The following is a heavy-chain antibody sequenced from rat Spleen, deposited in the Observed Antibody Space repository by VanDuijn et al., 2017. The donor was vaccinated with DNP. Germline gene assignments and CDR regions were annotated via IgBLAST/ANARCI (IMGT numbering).Heavy chain of an antibody. CDR3: ARRRLPYWYFDF. V-gene: IGHV1-43*01. CDR1: GYTFTSYA. CDR2: IHTGSGGT. Sequence: QVQLQQSGAELAKPGSSVKISCKASGYTFTSYAMHWIKQTTGQGLEYIGYIHTGSGGTNYNEKFKGKATLTVGKSSSTAFMQLSSLTPDDSAVYYCARRRLPYWYFDFWGPGTMVTVSS. J-gene: IGHJ1*01. D-gene: IGHD1-4*01.